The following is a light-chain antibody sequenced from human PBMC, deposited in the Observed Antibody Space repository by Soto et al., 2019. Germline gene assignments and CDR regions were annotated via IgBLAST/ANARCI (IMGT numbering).Light chain of an antibody. Sequence: VLTQPPSVSVAPGKTARITCGGTNIGSKSVHWYQQKPGQAPVVVIYYDSDRPSGMPERFSGSNSGNTATLTISRVEAGDEADYYCQVWDSSSDHSVFGTGTKLTVL. V-gene: IGLV3-21*04. CDR2: YDS. CDR1: NIGSKS. CDR3: QVWDSSSDHSV. J-gene: IGLJ1*01.